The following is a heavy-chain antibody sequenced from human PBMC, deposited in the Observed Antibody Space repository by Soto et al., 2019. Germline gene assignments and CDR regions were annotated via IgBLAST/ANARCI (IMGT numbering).Heavy chain of an antibody. CDR3: ARPYRDMANWLDP. CDR2: ISRDGSNK. D-gene: IGHD1-26*01. CDR1: GFSISTYG. Sequence: QVQLVESGGGVVQPGRSLRLSCVASGFSISTYGMHWVRQAPGKGLEWVAVISRDGSNKLYADSVKGRFSTSRGNTKNTLYLQVSSLRVEDTAVYYCARPYRDMANWLDPWGQGTQVTVS. J-gene: IGHJ5*02. V-gene: IGHV3-30*03.